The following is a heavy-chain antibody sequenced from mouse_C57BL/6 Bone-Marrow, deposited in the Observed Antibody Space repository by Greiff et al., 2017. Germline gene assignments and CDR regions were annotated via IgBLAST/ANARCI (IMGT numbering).Heavy chain of an antibody. D-gene: IGHD2-3*01. J-gene: IGHJ2*01. CDR1: GYTFTSYW. CDR3: ALYDGYFYFDY. Sequence: EVQLQQSGAELVKPGASVKLSCKASGYTFTSYWMHWVKQRTEQGLEWIGRIDPEDGETTYAPKFQGKATITADTSSNTAYLQLSSLTSEDTAVYYCALYDGYFYFDYWGQGTTLTVSS. V-gene: IGHV14-2*01. CDR2: IDPEDGET.